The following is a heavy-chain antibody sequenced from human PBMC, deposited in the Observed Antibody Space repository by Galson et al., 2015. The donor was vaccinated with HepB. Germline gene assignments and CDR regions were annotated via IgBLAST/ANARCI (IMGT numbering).Heavy chain of an antibody. CDR1: GYTFTSYY. CDR3: ARDSGQQLVRDDAFDI. J-gene: IGHJ3*02. D-gene: IGHD6-13*01. V-gene: IGHV1-46*03. CDR2: INPSGGST. Sequence: SVKVSCKASGYTFTSYYMHWVRQAPGQGLEWMGIINPSGGSTSYAQKFQGRVTMTRDTSTSTVYMELSSLRSEDTAVYYCARDSGQQLVRDDAFDIWGQGTMVTVSS.